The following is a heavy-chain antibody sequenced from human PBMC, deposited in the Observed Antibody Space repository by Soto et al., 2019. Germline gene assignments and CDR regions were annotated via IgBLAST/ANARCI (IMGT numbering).Heavy chain of an antibody. D-gene: IGHD3-10*01. CDR3: ARGTRYYYGSGSQTYRARFDP. CDR2: INHSGGT. Sequence: QVQLQQWGAGLLKPSETLSLTCAVYGGSFSGYYWSWIRQPPGKGLEWIGEINHSGGTNYNPSLKSRVTISVDTSKNQFSLKLSSVTAADTAVYYCARGTRYYYGSGSQTYRARFDPWGQGTLVTVSS. CDR1: GGSFSGYY. J-gene: IGHJ5*02. V-gene: IGHV4-34*01.